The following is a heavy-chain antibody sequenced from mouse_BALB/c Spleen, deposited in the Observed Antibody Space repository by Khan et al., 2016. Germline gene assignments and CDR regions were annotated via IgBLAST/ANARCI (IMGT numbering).Heavy chain of an antibody. CDR3: SRDGGAGTFAY. J-gene: IGHJ3*01. CDR1: GYSITSGYY. V-gene: IGHV3-6*02. Sequence: VQLQESGPGLVKPSQSLSLTCSVTGYSITSGYYWNWIRQFPGNKLEWMGYISYDGTNYYNPSLKNRISITRDTPKNHFFLKLNSVTSEDTATYYCSRDGGAGTFAYWGQGTLVTVSA. CDR2: ISYDGTN. D-gene: IGHD4-1*01.